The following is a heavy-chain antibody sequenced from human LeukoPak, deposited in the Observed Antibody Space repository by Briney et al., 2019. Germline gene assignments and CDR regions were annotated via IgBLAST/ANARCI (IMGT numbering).Heavy chain of an antibody. CDR2: IYHSGST. CDR3: ARDTGSGSYPDY. J-gene: IGHJ4*02. V-gene: IGHV4-59*01. Sequence: SETLSLTCTVSGGSISTYYWNWIRQPPGKGLGWIGYIYHSGSTNYNPSLQSRVTISVDTSKNQFSLNLNSVTAADTAVYYCARDTGSGSYPDYWGQGTLVTVSS. D-gene: IGHD3-10*01. CDR1: GGSISTYY.